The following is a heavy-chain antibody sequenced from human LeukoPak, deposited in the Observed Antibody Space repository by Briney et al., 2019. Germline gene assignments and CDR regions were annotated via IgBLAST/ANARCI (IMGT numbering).Heavy chain of an antibody. CDR1: GYTFTSYG. J-gene: IGHJ6*02. Sequence: SVKVSCKASGYTFTSYGISWVRQAPGQGLEWMGGIIPIFGTANYAQKFQGRVTITADESTSTAYMELSSLRSEDTAVYYCARRTAYYYGMDVWGQGTTVTVSS. CDR3: ARRTAYYYGMDV. V-gene: IGHV1-69*13. CDR2: IIPIFGTA. D-gene: IGHD1-1*01.